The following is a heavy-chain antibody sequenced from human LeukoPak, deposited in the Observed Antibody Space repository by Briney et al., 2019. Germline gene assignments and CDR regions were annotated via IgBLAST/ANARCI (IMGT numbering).Heavy chain of an antibody. J-gene: IGHJ3*02. V-gene: IGHV4-61*02. CDR3: AVPAAPWGGDAFDI. CDR1: GGSISSSSHY. D-gene: IGHD2-2*01. CDR2: IYTSGST. Sequence: SETLSLTCTVSGGSISSSSHYWGWIRQPAGKGLEWIGRIYTSGSTNYNPSLKSRVTMSVDTSKNQFSLKLSSVTAADTAVYYCAVPAAPWGGDAFDIWGQGTMVTVSS.